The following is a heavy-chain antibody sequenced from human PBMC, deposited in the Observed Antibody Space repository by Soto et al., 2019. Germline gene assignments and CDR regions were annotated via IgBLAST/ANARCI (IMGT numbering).Heavy chain of an antibody. Sequence: KQSQTLSLTCAISGDSVSSNSAAWNWIRQSPSRGLEWLGRTYYRSKWYNDYAVSVKSRITINPDTSKNQFSLQLNSVTPEDTAVYYCARANLDEEAGPHPWSNGYYYYMDVWGKGTTVTVSS. V-gene: IGHV6-1*01. J-gene: IGHJ6*03. D-gene: IGHD3-3*01. CDR2: TYYRSKWYN. CDR3: ARANLDEEAGPHPWSNGYYYYMDV. CDR1: GDSVSSNSAA.